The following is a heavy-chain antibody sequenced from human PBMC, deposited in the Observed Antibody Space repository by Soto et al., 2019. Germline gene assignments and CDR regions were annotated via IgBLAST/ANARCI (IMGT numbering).Heavy chain of an antibody. D-gene: IGHD2-15*01. Sequence: QVQLVQSGAEVKKPGASVKVSCKASGYSFTSYDINWVRQATGQGLEWMGWMNPNSGNTGYEQKFQGRVTMTRNTSINTAYMELSSLESEDTAVYYCTRRAGGGGTSIGSWGQGTLVTVSS. V-gene: IGHV1-8*01. CDR1: GYSFTSYD. J-gene: IGHJ5*01. CDR3: TRRAGGGGTSIGS. CDR2: MNPNSGNT.